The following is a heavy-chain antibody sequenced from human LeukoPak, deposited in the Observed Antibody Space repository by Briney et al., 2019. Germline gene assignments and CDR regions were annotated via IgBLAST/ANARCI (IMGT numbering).Heavy chain of an antibody. Sequence: GGSLRLSCAASGFTFSSYEMNWVRQAPGKGLEWVSSISRSATTIYYADSVKGRFTISRDNAKNSLYLQMNSLRAEDTAVYYCARDGDGDYVFSYYFDYRGQGTLVTVSS. J-gene: IGHJ4*02. CDR1: GFTFSSYE. CDR2: ISRSATTI. D-gene: IGHD4-17*01. CDR3: ARDGDGDYVFSYYFDY. V-gene: IGHV3-48*03.